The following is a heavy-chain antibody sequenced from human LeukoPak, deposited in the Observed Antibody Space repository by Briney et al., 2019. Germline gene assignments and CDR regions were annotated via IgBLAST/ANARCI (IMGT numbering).Heavy chain of an antibody. CDR1: GFTFYSYA. CDR2: ISGSGVNT. D-gene: IGHD3-3*01. CDR3: ARDYDFWSGTGKGAFDI. J-gene: IGHJ3*02. Sequence: GGSLRLSCAASGFTFYSYAMSWARQAPGKGLEWVSAISGSGVNTFYADFVKGRFTISRDSSKNTLYLQMNSLRVEDTAVYYCARDYDFWSGTGKGAFDIWGQGTMVTVSP. V-gene: IGHV3-23*01.